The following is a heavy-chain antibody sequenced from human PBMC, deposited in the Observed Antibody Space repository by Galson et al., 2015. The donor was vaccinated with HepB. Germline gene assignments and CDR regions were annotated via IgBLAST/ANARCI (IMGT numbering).Heavy chain of an antibody. V-gene: IGHV3-21*04. D-gene: IGHD1-14*01. CDR2: ISSSSSYI. CDR1: GFTFSSYS. CDR3: ATDKRNAGGMDV. Sequence: SLRLSCAASGFTFSSYSMNWVRQAPGKGLEWVSSISSSSSYIYYADSVKGRFTISRDNAKNSLYLQMNSLRAEDTAVYYCATDKRNAGGMDVWGQGTTVTVSS. J-gene: IGHJ6*02.